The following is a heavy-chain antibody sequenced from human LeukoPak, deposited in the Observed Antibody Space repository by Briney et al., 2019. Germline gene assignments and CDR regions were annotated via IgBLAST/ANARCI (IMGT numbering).Heavy chain of an antibody. CDR2: IYPGDSDT. V-gene: IGHV5-51*01. D-gene: IGHD6-6*01. CDR3: ARQGYSSSSRFDY. CDR1: GYTFTNYW. Sequence: GESLKISCKGSGYTFTNYWIGWVRHMRGKGREWMGIIYPGDSDTRYSPSFQGQVTISADKSISTAYLQWSSLKASDTAMYYCARQGYSSSSRFDYWGQGTLVTVSS. J-gene: IGHJ4*02.